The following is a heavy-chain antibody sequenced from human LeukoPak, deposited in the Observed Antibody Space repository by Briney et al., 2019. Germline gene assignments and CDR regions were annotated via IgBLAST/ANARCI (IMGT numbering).Heavy chain of an antibody. CDR1: GFTFSSYS. CDR2: ISTSSSYI. D-gene: IGHD6-19*01. J-gene: IGHJ4*02. Sequence: PGGSLRLSCAASGFTFSSYSMNWVRQAPGRGLEWVSSISTSSSYIYYADSVKGRFTISRVNAKNSLYLQMNSLRVEDTAVYYCARPSNGGQWLVGQGVDYWGQGTLVTVSS. V-gene: IGHV3-21*01. CDR3: ARPSNGGQWLVGQGVDY.